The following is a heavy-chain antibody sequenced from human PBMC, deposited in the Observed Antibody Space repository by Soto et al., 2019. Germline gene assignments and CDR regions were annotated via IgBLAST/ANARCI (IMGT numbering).Heavy chain of an antibody. J-gene: IGHJ4*02. Sequence: QVQLVQSGAEVKKPGASVKVSCKASGYTFTSYGISWVRQAPGQGREWMGWSSAYNGNTNYAQNLQGRVTMPTDTSTSTAYMGLRSLRSDDTAVYYWARDLTPSDYWGQGTLVTVSS. D-gene: IGHD2-15*01. CDR2: SSAYNGNT. CDR3: ARDLTPSDY. V-gene: IGHV1-18*01. CDR1: GYTFTSYG.